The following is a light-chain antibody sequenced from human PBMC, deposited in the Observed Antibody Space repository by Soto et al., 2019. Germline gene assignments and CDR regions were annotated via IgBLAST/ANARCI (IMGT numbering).Light chain of an antibody. CDR1: SSNIGSNT. CDR3: AAWDDSLNVMV. CDR2: NNN. J-gene: IGLJ2*01. V-gene: IGLV1-44*01. Sequence: QSVLTQPPSASGTPGQRVTISCSGSSSNIGSNTVNWYQQLPGTAPKLLIYNNNQRPSGVPDRFSGSRSGTSVSLATSGLQSEDEADYYCAAWDDSLNVMVFGGGTKLT.